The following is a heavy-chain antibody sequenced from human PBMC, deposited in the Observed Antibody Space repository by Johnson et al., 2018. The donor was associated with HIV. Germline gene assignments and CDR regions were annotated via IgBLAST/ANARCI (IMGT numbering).Heavy chain of an antibody. V-gene: IGHV3-30*04. CDR1: GFTFSSYA. CDR2: ISNDGSFQ. Sequence: VQLVESGGGVVQPGRSLRLSCAASGFTFSSYAMHWVRQAPGKGLEWVAVISNDGSFQYYTDSVKGRFTISRDNSKNTVFLQMNSLRSDDTAVYFCARDQADRSSWAFRFESWGQGTMVIVSS. CDR3: ARDQADRSSWAFRFES. J-gene: IGHJ3*02. D-gene: IGHD6-13*01.